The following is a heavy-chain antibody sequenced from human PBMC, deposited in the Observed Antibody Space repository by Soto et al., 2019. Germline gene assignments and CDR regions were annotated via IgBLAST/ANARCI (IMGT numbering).Heavy chain of an antibody. V-gene: IGHV3-30*18. J-gene: IGHJ6*03. Sequence: GGSLRLSCAASGFTFSSYGMHWVRQAPGKGLEWVAVISYDGSNKYYADSVKGRFTISRDNSKNTLYLQMNSLRAEDTAVYYCAKEEADCSSTSCYAGYYMDVWGKGTTVTVSS. CDR2: ISYDGSNK. CDR1: GFTFSSYG. CDR3: AKEEADCSSTSCYAGYYMDV. D-gene: IGHD2-2*01.